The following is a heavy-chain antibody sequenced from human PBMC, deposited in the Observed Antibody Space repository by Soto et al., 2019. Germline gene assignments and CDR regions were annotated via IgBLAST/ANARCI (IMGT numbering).Heavy chain of an antibody. CDR2: ISSTTNYI. CDR1: GVTVTRYS. J-gene: IGHJ4*02. Sequence: WGSLGLACAACGVTVTRYSVNWFLQDPGKGLEWVSSISSTTNYIYYGDSMKGRFTISRDNAKNSLYLEMNSLRAEDTAVYYCARESEDLTSNFDYWGQGTLVTVSS. CDR3: ARESEDLTSNFDY. V-gene: IGHV3-21*06.